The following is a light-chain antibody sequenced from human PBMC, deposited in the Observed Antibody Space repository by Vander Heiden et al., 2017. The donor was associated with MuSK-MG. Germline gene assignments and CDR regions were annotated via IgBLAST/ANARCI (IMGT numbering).Light chain of an antibody. CDR2: QNN. CDR1: RLVIKY. Sequence: DELTQPPSLSVSPGQTASITCSGNRLVIKYACWYQQKPGQSPVLVLYQNNMRPSGIPERFSGSTSGTNATLTTSGTQPMDEADYYCQTWDNSPRGVFGGGTKLTVL. V-gene: IGLV3-1*01. J-gene: IGLJ3*02. CDR3: QTWDNSPRGV.